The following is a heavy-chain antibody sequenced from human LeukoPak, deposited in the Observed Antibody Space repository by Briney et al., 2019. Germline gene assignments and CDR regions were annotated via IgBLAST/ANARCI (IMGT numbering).Heavy chain of an antibody. J-gene: IGHJ6*04. Sequence: GGSLRLSCAASGFTFDDYAMHWVRQAPGKGLEWVSLISWDGGSTYYADSVKGRFTISRDNSKNSLYLQMNSLRAEDTALYYCAKAASPKSRRYSMDVWGKGTTVTVSS. CDR2: ISWDGGST. V-gene: IGHV3-43D*04. CDR1: GFTFDDYA. CDR3: AKAASPKSRRYSMDV.